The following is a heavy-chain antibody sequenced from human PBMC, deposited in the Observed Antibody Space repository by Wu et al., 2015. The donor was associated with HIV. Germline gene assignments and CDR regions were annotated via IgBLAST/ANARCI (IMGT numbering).Heavy chain of an antibody. CDR3: ARDLWDYGLGELSFLIYFDLR. J-gene: IGHJ4*02. D-gene: IGHD3-16*02. V-gene: IGHV1-18*01. CDR1: GYTFTSYG. CDR2: ISAYNGNT. Sequence: QVQLVQSGAEVKKPGASVKVSCKASGYTFTSYGISWVRQAPGQGLEWMGWISAYNGNTNYAQKLQGRVTMTTDTSTSTAYMELRSLRSDDTAVYYCARDLWDYGLGELSFLIYFDLRGVQGTRGHRLL.